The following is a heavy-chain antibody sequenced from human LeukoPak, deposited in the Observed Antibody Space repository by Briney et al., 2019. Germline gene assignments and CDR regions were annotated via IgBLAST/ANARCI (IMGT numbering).Heavy chain of an antibody. Sequence: SETLSLTCTVSGGSISSYYWSWIRQPPGKGLEWIGYTYYSGSTNYNPSLKSRVTISVDTSKNQFSLKLSSVTAADTAVYYCASSYGDAYFDYWGQGTLVTVSS. CDR2: TYYSGST. V-gene: IGHV4-59*01. J-gene: IGHJ4*02. D-gene: IGHD4-17*01. CDR3: ASSYGDAYFDY. CDR1: GGSISSYY.